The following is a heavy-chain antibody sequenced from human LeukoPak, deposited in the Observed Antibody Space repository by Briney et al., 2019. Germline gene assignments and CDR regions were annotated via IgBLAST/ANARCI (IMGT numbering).Heavy chain of an antibody. V-gene: IGHV3-30-3*01. CDR1: GFTFSSYA. J-gene: IGHJ4*02. Sequence: GGSLRLSCAASGFTFSSYAMHWVRQAPGKGLEWVAVISYDGSNKYYADSVKGRFTISRDNSKNTLYLQMNSLRAEDTAVYYCARPPRKDWEDYWGQGTLVTVSS. CDR3: ARPPRKDWEDY. CDR2: ISYDGSNK. D-gene: IGHD3/OR15-3a*01.